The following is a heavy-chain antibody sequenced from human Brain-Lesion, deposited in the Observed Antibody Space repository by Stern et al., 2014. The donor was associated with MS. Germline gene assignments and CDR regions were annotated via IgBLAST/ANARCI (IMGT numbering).Heavy chain of an antibody. V-gene: IGHV4-39*01. J-gene: IGHJ4*02. Sequence: VQLVQSGPGLVKPSETLSLTCTVSGGSISSSSYYWGWIRQPPGKGLEWIGSIYYRGSTYYNPSLKSRVTISMATSTNQFHLRLSSVTAADTAVYFCAKLWLGELPESPLDYWGQGTLVTVSS. CDR1: GGSISSSSYY. CDR2: IYYRGST. D-gene: IGHD3-10*01. CDR3: AKLWLGELPESPLDY.